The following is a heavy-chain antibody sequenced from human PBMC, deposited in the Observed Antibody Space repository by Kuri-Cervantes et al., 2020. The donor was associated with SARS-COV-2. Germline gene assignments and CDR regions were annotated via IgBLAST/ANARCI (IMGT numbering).Heavy chain of an antibody. CDR3: AKSSGTADGGFDP. D-gene: IGHD6-19*01. J-gene: IGHJ5*02. V-gene: IGHV3-23*01. CDR2: ISGSGTGA. Sequence: GESLKISCAASGFSFSSYAMSWVRQAPGKGLEWVSVISGSGTGAYYADSVKGRFTISRDNSKNTLYLQMNSLRAEDTAVYYCAKSSGTADGGFDPWGQGTLVTVSS. CDR1: GFSFSSYA.